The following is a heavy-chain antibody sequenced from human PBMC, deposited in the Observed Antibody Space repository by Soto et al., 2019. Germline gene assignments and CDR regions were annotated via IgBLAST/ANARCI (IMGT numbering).Heavy chain of an antibody. CDR2: ISSSGSGI. CDR1: GFTFSDYY. CDR3: ARAYSDAFDI. Sequence: QVQLVESGGGLVKPGGSLRLSCAASGFTFSDYYMTWIRQAPAKGLEWVSYISSSGSGISYADSVKGRFTISRDNAKNSLFLQMSSLRAEDTAVYYCARAYSDAFDIWGQGTMVTVSS. D-gene: IGHD2-15*01. J-gene: IGHJ3*02. V-gene: IGHV3-11*01.